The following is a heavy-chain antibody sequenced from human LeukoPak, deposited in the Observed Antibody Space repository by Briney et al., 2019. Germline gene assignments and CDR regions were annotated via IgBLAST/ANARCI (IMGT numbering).Heavy chain of an antibody. CDR2: IYYSGST. J-gene: IGHJ6*03. CDR1: GGSISSYY. V-gene: IGHV4-59*01. D-gene: IGHD4-11*01. Sequence: PSETLSLTCTVSGGSISSYYWSWIRQPPGKGLEWIGYIYYSGSTNYNPSLKSRVTISVDTSKNQFSLKLSSVTAADTAVYYCARGSMTTVTTRLQYYMDVWGKGTTVTVSS. CDR3: ARGSMTTVTTRLQYYMDV.